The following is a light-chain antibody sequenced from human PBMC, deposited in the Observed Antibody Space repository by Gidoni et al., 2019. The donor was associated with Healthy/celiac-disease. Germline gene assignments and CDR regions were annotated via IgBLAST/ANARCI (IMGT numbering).Light chain of an antibody. Sequence: EIVMTQSPATLSVSPGERATLSCRASQSVSSNLAWYQQKPGQAPRLLIYGASTRATGIPARFSGSGSATEFTLPISSLQSEDFAVYYCQQYNNWPPGDTFGQGTKLEIK. CDR3: QQYNNWPPGDT. CDR1: QSVSSN. V-gene: IGKV3-15*01. J-gene: IGKJ2*01. CDR2: GAS.